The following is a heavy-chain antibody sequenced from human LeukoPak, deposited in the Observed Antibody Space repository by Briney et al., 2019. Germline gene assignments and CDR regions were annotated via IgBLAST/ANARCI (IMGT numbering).Heavy chain of an antibody. Sequence: GGSLRLSCAASGFTFSSYGMHWVRQAPGKGLEWVAFIRHDGSNKYYADSVKGRFTISRDNSKNTLYLQMNSLRAEDTAVYYCAGLAAQRLFDYWGQGTLVTVSS. V-gene: IGHV3-30*02. D-gene: IGHD6-6*01. CDR1: GFTFSSYG. CDR3: AGLAAQRLFDY. J-gene: IGHJ4*02. CDR2: IRHDGSNK.